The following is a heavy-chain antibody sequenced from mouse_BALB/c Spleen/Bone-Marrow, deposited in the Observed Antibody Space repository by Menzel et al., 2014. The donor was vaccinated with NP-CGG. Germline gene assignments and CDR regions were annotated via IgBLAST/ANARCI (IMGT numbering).Heavy chain of an antibody. Sequence: QVQLQQSGAELVKPGASVKLSCKASGYTFTSYWMRWVKQRPGQGLEWIGEIDPSTGRTDYNKKFKSQATLTVDKSSSTAYMHLSSLTSEDSAVYYCARINGYDYWGQGTTLTVSS. J-gene: IGHJ2*01. D-gene: IGHD2-2*01. V-gene: IGHV1S81*02. CDR1: GYTFTSYW. CDR3: ARINGYDY. CDR2: IDPSTGRT.